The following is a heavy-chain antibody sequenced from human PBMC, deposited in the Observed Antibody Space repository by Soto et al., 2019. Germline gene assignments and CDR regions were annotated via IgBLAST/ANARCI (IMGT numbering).Heavy chain of an antibody. J-gene: IGHJ4*02. D-gene: IGHD3-22*01. CDR3: AKDSGYATATYFDD. V-gene: IGHV3-23*01. CDR2: ISGSGGST. Sequence: GXSQSLSCTASGIPFSSYAMSWVRPAPGKGLEWVSAISGSGGSTYYADSVKGRFTISRDNSKNTLYLQMNSLRAEDTAVYYCAKDSGYATATYFDDWGQGTLVTVSS. CDR1: GIPFSSYA.